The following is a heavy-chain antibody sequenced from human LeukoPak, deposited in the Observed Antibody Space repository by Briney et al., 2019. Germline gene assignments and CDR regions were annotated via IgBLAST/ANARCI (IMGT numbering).Heavy chain of an antibody. CDR3: ARGRGQLWSSFDY. D-gene: IGHD5-18*01. V-gene: IGHV3-30*04. CDR2: ISYDGSNK. Sequence: GRSLRLSCAASGFTFSSYAMHWVRQAPGKGLEWVAVISYDGSNKYYADSVKGRFTISRDNSKNTLCLQMNSLRAEDTAVYYCARGRGQLWSSFDYWGQGTLVTVSS. CDR1: GFTFSSYA. J-gene: IGHJ4*02.